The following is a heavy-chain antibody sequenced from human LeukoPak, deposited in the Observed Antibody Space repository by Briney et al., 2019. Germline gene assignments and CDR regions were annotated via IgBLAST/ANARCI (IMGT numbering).Heavy chain of an antibody. J-gene: IGHJ6*03. V-gene: IGHV4-34*01. Sequence: PSETLSLTCAVYGGSFSGYYWSWIRQPPGKGLEWIGEINHSGSTNYNPSLKSRVTISVDTSKNQFSLKLSSVTAADTAVYYCARLPSYYDILTGWGGTLYYHYIDVWGKGTTVTTSS. CDR1: GGSFSGYY. D-gene: IGHD3-9*01. CDR3: ARLPSYYDILTGWGGTLYYHYIDV. CDR2: INHSGST.